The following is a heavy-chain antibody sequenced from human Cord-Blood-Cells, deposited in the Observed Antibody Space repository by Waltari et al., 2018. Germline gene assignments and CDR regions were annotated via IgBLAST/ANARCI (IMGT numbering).Heavy chain of an antibody. Sequence: QVQLVQSGAEVKKPGASVKVSCKASGYTFTGYYMHWVRQAPGQGLEWMGWMNPNSGGTNQAQKFQGWVTMTRDTSISTAYMELSRLRSDDTAVYYCARDPTGITGTTLAYYFDYWGQGTLVTVSS. CDR1: GYTFTGYY. CDR3: ARDPTGITGTTLAYYFDY. V-gene: IGHV1-2*04. J-gene: IGHJ4*02. CDR2: MNPNSGGT. D-gene: IGHD1-20*01.